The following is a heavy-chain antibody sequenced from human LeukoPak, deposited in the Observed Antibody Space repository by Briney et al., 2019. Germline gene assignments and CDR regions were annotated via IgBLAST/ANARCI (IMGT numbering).Heavy chain of an antibody. D-gene: IGHD7-27*01. CDR1: GGSIGTYY. CDR3: ARVLGKNYYYYYMDV. Sequence: SETLSLTCTVSGGSIGTYYWGWIRQPPGKGLEWIGYIYYSGSANYNPSLESRVTISVDRSKNQFSLKLSSVTAADTAVYYCARVLGKNYYYYYMDVWGKGTTVTVSS. CDR2: IYYSGSA. J-gene: IGHJ6*03. V-gene: IGHV4-59*12.